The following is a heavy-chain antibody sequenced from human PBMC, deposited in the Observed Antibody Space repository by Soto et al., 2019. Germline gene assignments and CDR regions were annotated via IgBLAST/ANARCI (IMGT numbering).Heavy chain of an antibody. CDR1: GFTFGSYA. CDR3: AKVRGGVRVFAYGDYEDGFDY. CDR2: ISGSADRT. V-gene: IGHV3-23*01. Sequence: EVQLLESGGGLVQPGGSLRLSCAASGFTFGSYAMTWVRQAPGKGLEWVSGISGSADRTYYADSVKGRFTISRDDSKNTLYLHMNSLRAEDTAVYYCAKVRGGVRVFAYGDYEDGFDYWGQGTLVTVSS. J-gene: IGHJ4*02. D-gene: IGHD4-17*01.